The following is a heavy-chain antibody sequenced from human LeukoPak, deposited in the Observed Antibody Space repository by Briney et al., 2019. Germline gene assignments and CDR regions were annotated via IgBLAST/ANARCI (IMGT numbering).Heavy chain of an antibody. CDR1: GFTFSSYA. Sequence: PGGSLRLSCAASGFTFSSYAMTWVRQAPGKGLEWVSVIYSGGSTYYADSVKGRFTISRHNSKNTLYLQMNSLRAEDTAVYYCARVAASYSNSYYYYYYGMDVWGQGTTVTVSS. CDR3: ARVAASYSNSYYYYYYGMDV. J-gene: IGHJ6*02. CDR2: IYSGGST. V-gene: IGHV3-53*04. D-gene: IGHD4-11*01.